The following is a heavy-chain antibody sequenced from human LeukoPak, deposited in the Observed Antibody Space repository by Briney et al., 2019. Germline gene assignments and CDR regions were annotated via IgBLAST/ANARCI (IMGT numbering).Heavy chain of an antibody. Sequence: VASVKVSCKASGGTFSSYAISWVRQAPGQGLEWMGRIIPIFGTANYAQKFQGRVTITADKSTSTAYMELSSLRSEDTAVYYCARVKHPQTHYGGKCESGYFQHWGQGTLVTVSS. V-gene: IGHV1-69*06. CDR3: ARVKHPQTHYGGKCESGYFQH. CDR1: GGTFSSYA. D-gene: IGHD4-23*01. J-gene: IGHJ1*01. CDR2: IIPIFGTA.